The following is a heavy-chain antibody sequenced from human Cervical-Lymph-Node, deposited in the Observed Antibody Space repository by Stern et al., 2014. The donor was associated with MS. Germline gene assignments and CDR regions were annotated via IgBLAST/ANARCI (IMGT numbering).Heavy chain of an antibody. J-gene: IGHJ6*02. CDR1: GGSISSYY. D-gene: IGHD1-14*01. CDR2: IYYSGST. V-gene: IGHV4-59*01. Sequence: QVQLQESGPGLVKPSETLSLTCTVSGGSISSYYWSWIRQPPGKGLEWIGYIYYSGSTNYNPSLQSRVTLSVDTSKNQFSLKLSSVTAADTAVYYCARISKTAYYYYGMDVWGQGTTVTVSS. CDR3: ARISKTAYYYYGMDV.